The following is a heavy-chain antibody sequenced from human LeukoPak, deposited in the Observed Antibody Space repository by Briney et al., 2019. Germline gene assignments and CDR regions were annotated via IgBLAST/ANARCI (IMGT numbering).Heavy chain of an antibody. CDR1: GFTFSSYA. D-gene: IGHD3-9*01. CDR2: ISGSGGST. V-gene: IGHV3-23*01. Sequence: RGSLRLSCAASGFTFSSYAMSWVRQAPGKGLEWVSAISGSGGSTYYADSVKGRFTISRDNSKNTLYLQMNSLRAEDTAVYYCAKGYYDILTGFDYWGQGTLVTVSS. CDR3: AKGYYDILTGFDY. J-gene: IGHJ4*02.